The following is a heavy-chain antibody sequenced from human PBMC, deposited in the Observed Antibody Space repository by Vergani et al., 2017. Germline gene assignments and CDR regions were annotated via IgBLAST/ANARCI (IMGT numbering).Heavy chain of an antibody. V-gene: IGHV3-23*01. CDR1: GFTFSTYA. J-gene: IGHJ4*02. D-gene: IGHD1-26*01. Sequence: EVQLLESGGSLKQPGGSVRLSCAASGFTFSTYAMHWVRQAPGKGLEWVSALTGGGGSTYYEDSFKGRFIISRDNSRDTLYLQMNSLRPGDTATYYCVKDAGSYENFFDCWGQGTMVTVSS. CDR3: VKDAGSYENFFDC. CDR2: LTGGGGST.